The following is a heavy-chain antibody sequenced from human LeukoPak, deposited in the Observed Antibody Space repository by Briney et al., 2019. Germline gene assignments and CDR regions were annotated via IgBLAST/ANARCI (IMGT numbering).Heavy chain of an antibody. CDR2: ISSSSSTI. CDR3: AGIREAGSSWYEDIAFDY. D-gene: IGHD6-13*01. J-gene: IGHJ4*02. V-gene: IGHV3-48*02. Sequence: PGGSLRLSCAASGFTFSSYSMNWVRQAPGKGLEWVSYISSSSSTIYYADSVKGRFTISRDNAKNSLYLQMNSLRDEDTAVYYCAGIREAGSSWYEDIAFDYWGQGTLVTVSS. CDR1: GFTFSSYS.